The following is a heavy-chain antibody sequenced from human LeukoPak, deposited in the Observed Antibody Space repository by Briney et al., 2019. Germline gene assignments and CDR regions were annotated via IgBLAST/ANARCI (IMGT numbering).Heavy chain of an antibody. D-gene: IGHD3-16*01. CDR1: GYTFSNYW. J-gene: IGHJ4*02. V-gene: IGHV5-10-1*01. CDR2: IDPDDSQT. Sequence: PGESLKISCKGLGYTFSNYWITWVRQMPGKGLEWMGTIDPDDSQTNYSPSFQGHVTISADNSISTAYLQWNSLKASDSAIYYCVRPVSGGFGIHYWGQGTLVTVSS. CDR3: VRPVSGGFGIHY.